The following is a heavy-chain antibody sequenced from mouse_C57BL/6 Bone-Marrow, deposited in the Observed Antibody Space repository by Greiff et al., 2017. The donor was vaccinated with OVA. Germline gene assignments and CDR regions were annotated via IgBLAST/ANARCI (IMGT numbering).Heavy chain of an antibody. V-gene: IGHV1-64*01. Sequence: QVQLQQPGAELVKPGASVTLSCKASGYTFTSYWMHWVKQRPGQGLEWIGMIHPNSGSTNYNEKFKSKATLTVDKSSSTAYMQLSSLTSEDSAVYYCAREYYYGSSYVVWGQGTLVTVSA. CDR1: GYTFTSYW. D-gene: IGHD1-1*01. CDR2: IHPNSGST. J-gene: IGHJ3*01. CDR3: AREYYYGSSYVV.